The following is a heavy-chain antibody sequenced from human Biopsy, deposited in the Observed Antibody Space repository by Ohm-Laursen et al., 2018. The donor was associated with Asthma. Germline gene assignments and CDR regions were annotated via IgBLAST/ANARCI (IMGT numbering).Heavy chain of an antibody. Sequence: SLRLSCAASGFTFSSSAMSWVRQAPGKGLERASAITGSGGTTYYADSVRGRFTISRDNSKSTLFLQMDSLSAEDTAVYYCAKDFRGIAVAGDRGFDYWGQGTLVIVSS. J-gene: IGHJ4*02. CDR3: AKDFRGIAVAGDRGFDY. CDR2: ITGSGGTT. CDR1: GFTFSSSA. D-gene: IGHD6-19*01. V-gene: IGHV3-23*01.